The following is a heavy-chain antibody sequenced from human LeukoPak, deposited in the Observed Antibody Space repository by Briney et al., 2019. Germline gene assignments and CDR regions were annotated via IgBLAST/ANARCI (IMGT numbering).Heavy chain of an antibody. J-gene: IGHJ5*02. CDR2: ISGSSSHI. CDR3: VRIPNSANFPNWFDP. V-gene: IGHV3-21*01. Sequence: GGSLRLSCAASGFTFRSYTINWVRQAPGKGLEWISSISGSSSHIYYADSVKGRFTISRDNAKDSLYLQMNSLRAEDTALYYCVRIPNSANFPNWFDPWGQGTLVTVSS. D-gene: IGHD4/OR15-4a*01. CDR1: GFTFRSYT.